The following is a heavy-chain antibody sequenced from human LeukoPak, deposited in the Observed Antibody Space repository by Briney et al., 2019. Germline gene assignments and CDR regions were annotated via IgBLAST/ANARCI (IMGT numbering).Heavy chain of an antibody. CDR1: GGTFSSYA. V-gene: IGHV1-69*13. Sequence: SVKVSCKASGGTFSSYAISWVRQAPGQGLEWMGGIIPIFGTANYAQKFQGRVTITADESTSTAYMELSSLRSDDTAFYYCARDTITGATPYFNYGGQGTLVTVPS. CDR2: IIPIFGTA. J-gene: IGHJ4*02. D-gene: IGHD5-24*01. CDR3: ARDTITGATPYFNY.